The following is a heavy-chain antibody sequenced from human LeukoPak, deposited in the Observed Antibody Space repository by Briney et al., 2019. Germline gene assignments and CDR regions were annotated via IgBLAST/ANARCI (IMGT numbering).Heavy chain of an antibody. J-gene: IGHJ4*02. CDR1: GGSISSSSYY. Sequence: SETLSLTCTVSGGSISSSSYYWGWIRQSPGKGLEWIGSIHHGGSTYYNPSLKSRVTISVDTSKNPFSLKVTSVTAADSAVYYCARDETLTALFDYWGQGTLVTVSS. CDR3: ARDETLTALFDY. CDR2: IHHGGST. V-gene: IGHV4-39*07.